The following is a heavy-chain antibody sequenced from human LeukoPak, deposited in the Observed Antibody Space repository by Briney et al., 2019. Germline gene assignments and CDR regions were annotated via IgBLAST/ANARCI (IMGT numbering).Heavy chain of an antibody. CDR2: IRYDGSNK. CDR1: GFTFSSYG. CDR3: ARDRLNSGWLSRY. J-gene: IGHJ4*02. V-gene: IGHV3-30*02. Sequence: GGSLRLSCAASGFTFSSYGMHWVRQAPGKGLEWVAFIRYDGSNKYYADSVKGRFIISRDSSKNTLYLQMDSLRAEDTAVYYCARDRLNSGWLSRYWGQGTLVTVSS. D-gene: IGHD6-19*01.